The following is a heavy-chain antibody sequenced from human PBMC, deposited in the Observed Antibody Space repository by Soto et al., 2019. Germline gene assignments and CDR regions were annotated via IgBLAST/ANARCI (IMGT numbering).Heavy chain of an antibody. CDR3: ARDRLRGYDSSGFYS. CDR2: INAGNANT. V-gene: IGHV1-3*01. D-gene: IGHD3-22*01. CDR1: GYTFTNYA. Sequence: AASVKVSCKASGYTFTNYAIHWVRQAPGQRLEWMGWINAGNANTKYSQKFQDRVTITGDTSTSTAYMELRSLRSDDTAVYYCARDRLRGYDSSGFYSWGQGTMVTVSS. J-gene: IGHJ4*02.